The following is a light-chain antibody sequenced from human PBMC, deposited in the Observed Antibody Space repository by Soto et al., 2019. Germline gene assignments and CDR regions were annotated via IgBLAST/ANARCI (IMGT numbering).Light chain of an antibody. CDR1: QSFRGL. V-gene: IGKV3-11*01. CDR2: DAY. J-gene: IGKJ5*01. Sequence: EVVFTQSPVTLSLSPGERATLSCRASQSFRGLLAWYQQKPGQAPRVLIYDAYNRATGIPPRFSGSGSGTDFTLTISSLEPEDSAVYYCQQRHMWPITFGQGTRLEIK. CDR3: QQRHMWPIT.